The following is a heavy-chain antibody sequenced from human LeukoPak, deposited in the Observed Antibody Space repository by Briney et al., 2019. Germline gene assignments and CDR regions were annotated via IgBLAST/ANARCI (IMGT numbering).Heavy chain of an antibody. D-gene: IGHD6-13*01. V-gene: IGHV3-48*03. CDR3: ARVSSSWYRGAFDI. CDR1: GFTFNSYE. Sequence: GGSLRLSCAAPGFTFNSYEMNWVRQAPGKGLEWVSYISSSGSTIYYADSVKGRFTISRDNAKNSLYLQMNSLRAEDTAVYYCARVSSSWYRGAFDIWGQGTMVTVSS. J-gene: IGHJ3*02. CDR2: ISSSGSTI.